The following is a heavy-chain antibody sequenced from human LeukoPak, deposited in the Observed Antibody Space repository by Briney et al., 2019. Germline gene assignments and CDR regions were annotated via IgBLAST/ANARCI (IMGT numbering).Heavy chain of an antibody. Sequence: GGSLRLSCAASGFTFSSYWMSWVRQAPGKGLEWVANLKQDGSEKYYVDSVKGRFTISRDNAKNSLYLQMNSLRAEDTAVYYCARVPYDSSGYYLMGFDPWGQGTLVTVSS. CDR3: ARVPYDSSGYYLMGFDP. CDR2: LKQDGSEK. V-gene: IGHV3-7*01. CDR1: GFTFSSYW. J-gene: IGHJ5*02. D-gene: IGHD3-22*01.